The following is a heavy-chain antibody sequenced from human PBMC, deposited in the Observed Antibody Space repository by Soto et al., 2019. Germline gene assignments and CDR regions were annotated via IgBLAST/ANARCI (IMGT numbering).Heavy chain of an antibody. Sequence: ASVKVSCKASGYTFTGYYMHWVRQAPGQGLEWMGWINPNSGGTNYAQKFQGGVTMTRDTSISTAYMELSRLRSDDTAVYYCAREGVAAAGTIDYWGQGTLVTVPS. CDR1: GYTFTGYY. CDR2: INPNSGGT. V-gene: IGHV1-2*02. CDR3: AREGVAAAGTIDY. D-gene: IGHD6-13*01. J-gene: IGHJ4*02.